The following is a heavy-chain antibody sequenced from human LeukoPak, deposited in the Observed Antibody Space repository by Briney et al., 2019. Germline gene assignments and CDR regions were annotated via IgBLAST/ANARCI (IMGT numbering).Heavy chain of an antibody. Sequence: PGGSLRLSCVASGFTFSGYSMNWVRQAPGKGLEWVSLIITTSSYIYYADSVKGRFTISRNNSKNSLYPQMNSLRAEDTAVYYCARVLTGYSYYYYYYMDVWGKGTTVTVSS. V-gene: IGHV3-21*06. CDR3: ARVLTGYSYYYYYYMDV. CDR2: IITTSSYI. D-gene: IGHD3-9*01. J-gene: IGHJ6*03. CDR1: GFTFSGYS.